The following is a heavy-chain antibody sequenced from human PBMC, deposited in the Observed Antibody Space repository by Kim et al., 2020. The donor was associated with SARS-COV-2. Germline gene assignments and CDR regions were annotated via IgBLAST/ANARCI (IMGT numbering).Heavy chain of an antibody. D-gene: IGHD3-3*01. J-gene: IGHJ4*02. CDR1: GGSISSGGYY. CDR3: AGSYNLEWLSLYYFDY. Sequence: SETLSLTCTVSGGSISSGGYYWSWIRQHPGKGLEWIGYIYYSGSTYYNPSLKSRVTISVDTSKNQFSLKLSSVTAADTAVYYCAGSYNLEWLSLYYFDYWGQGTLVTVSS. CDR2: IYYSGST. V-gene: IGHV4-31*03.